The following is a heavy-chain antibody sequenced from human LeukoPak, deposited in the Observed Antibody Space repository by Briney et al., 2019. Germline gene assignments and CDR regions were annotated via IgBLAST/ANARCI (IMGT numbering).Heavy chain of an antibody. V-gene: IGHV4-30-4*01. Sequence: PSETLSLTCTVSGGSISSGDYYWSWIRQPPGKGLEWIGYIYCSGSTYYNPSLKSRVTISVDTSKNQFSLKLSSVTAADTAVYYCARGPRQVITIFGVDPNYYYYYGMDVWGQGTTVTVSS. J-gene: IGHJ6*02. D-gene: IGHD3-3*01. CDR3: ARGPRQVITIFGVDPNYYYYYGMDV. CDR2: IYCSGST. CDR1: GGSISSGDYY.